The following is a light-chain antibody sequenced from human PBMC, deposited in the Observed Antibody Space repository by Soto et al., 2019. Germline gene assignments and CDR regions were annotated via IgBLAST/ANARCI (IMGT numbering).Light chain of an antibody. Sequence: QSVLTQPPSAAGTPGQRVTISCSGSSTNIGSNTVNWYQQLPGTAPKLLIFNNNQRPSGVPDRFSGSRSGTSASLAISGLQSEDEADYHCAAWDDSLKAVVFDGGTKLTVL. J-gene: IGLJ2*01. CDR2: NNN. CDR1: STNIGSNT. CDR3: AAWDDSLKAVV. V-gene: IGLV1-44*01.